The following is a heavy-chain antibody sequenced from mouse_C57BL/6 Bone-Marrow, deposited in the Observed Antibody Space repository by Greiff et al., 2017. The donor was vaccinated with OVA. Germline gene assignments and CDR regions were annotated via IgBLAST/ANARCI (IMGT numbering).Heavy chain of an antibody. CDR1: GYTFTDHT. Sequence: QVQLKESDAELVKPGASVKISCKVSGYTFTDHTIHWMKQRPEQGLEWIGYIYHRDGSTKYNEKFKGKATLTADKSSSTAYMQLNSLTSEDSEVYFCARAVNYGLRFPHWGQGTTLTVSS. V-gene: IGHV1-78*01. CDR2: IYHRDGST. J-gene: IGHJ2*01. D-gene: IGHD1-1*01. CDR3: ARAVNYGLRFPH.